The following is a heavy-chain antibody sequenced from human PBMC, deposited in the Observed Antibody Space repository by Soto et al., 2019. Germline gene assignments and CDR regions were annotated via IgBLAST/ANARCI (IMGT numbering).Heavy chain of an antibody. J-gene: IGHJ6*02. D-gene: IGHD2-21*02. CDR2: IESGGTA. Sequence: LRLSCNASGFTVSSSYMSWVRQAPGMGLEWVAVIESGGTAHYADSVKGRFTISRDNPNNIIYLQLHTLRAEDTAVYYCAKDLGPLKLLNYVFYGLDVWGQGTTVTVSS. CDR1: GFTVSSSY. V-gene: IGHV3-53*01. CDR3: AKDLGPLKLLNYVFYGLDV.